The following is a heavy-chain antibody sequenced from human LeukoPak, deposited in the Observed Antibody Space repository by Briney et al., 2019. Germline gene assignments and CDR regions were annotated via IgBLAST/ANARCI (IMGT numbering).Heavy chain of an antibody. J-gene: IGHJ6*03. CDR1: GYTFSSYD. CDR3: AREHVLRFLEWQNNYYYMDV. Sequence: ASVKVSCKASGYTFSSYDINWVRQAPGQGLEWMGWMNPNSGNRGYAQKFQGRVTITRNTSISTAYMELSSLRSEDTAVYYCAREHVLRFLEWQNNYYYMDVWGKGTTVTVSS. D-gene: IGHD3-3*01. CDR2: MNPNSGNR. V-gene: IGHV1-8*03.